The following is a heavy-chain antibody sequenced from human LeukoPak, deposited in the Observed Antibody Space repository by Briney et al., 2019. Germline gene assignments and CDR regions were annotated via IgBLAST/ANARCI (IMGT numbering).Heavy chain of an antibody. V-gene: IGHV5-51*01. CDR2: IYPGDSDT. Sequence: GESLQISCQGSGYSFTSYWIGWVRQMPGKGLEWMGIIYPGDSDTRYSPSFQGQVTISADKSISTAYLQWGSLKASDTAMYYCARLGDYCSGGSCYPDGFDYWGQGTLVTVSS. J-gene: IGHJ4*02. CDR3: ARLGDYCSGGSCYPDGFDY. D-gene: IGHD2-15*01. CDR1: GYSFTSYW.